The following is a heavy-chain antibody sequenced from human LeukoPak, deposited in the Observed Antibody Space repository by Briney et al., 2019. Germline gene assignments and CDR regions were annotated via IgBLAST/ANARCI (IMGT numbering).Heavy chain of an antibody. CDR1: GYTFTGYY. V-gene: IGHV1-18*04. J-gene: IGHJ4*02. CDR3: ARDQHNFYFDY. CDR2: ISGYNGNT. Sequence: ASVKVSCKASGYTFTGYYMHWVRQAPGQGLEWMGWISGYNGNTNYAQKLQGRVTMTTDTSTSTAYMELRSLRSDDTAVYYCARDQHNFYFDYWGQGTLVTVSS. D-gene: IGHD1-20*01.